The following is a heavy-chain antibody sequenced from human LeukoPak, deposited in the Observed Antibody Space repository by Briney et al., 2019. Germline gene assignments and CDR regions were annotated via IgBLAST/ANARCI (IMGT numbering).Heavy chain of an antibody. CDR2: VFYPGST. D-gene: IGHD6-13*01. J-gene: IGHJ4*02. CDR3: ASRPAGSTWYGVFDY. Sequence: SETPSLTCTVSGGPIDRHYWSWIRQPPGKGLEWIGYVFYPGSTNYNPSLKSRVTMSLDTSRDQFSLRLTSVTAADTAIYYCASRPAGSTWYGVFDYWSQGTLVTVSS. CDR1: GGPIDRHY. V-gene: IGHV4-59*11.